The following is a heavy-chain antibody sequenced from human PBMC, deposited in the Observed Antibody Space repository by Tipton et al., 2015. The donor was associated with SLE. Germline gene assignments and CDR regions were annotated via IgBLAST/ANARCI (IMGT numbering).Heavy chain of an antibody. CDR3: ARDPLEGATHFDY. Sequence: TLSLTCTVSGGSISSSSYYWGWIRQPPGKGLEWIGSIYYSGSTYYNPSLKSRVTISVDTSKNQFSLQLNSVTPEDTAVYYCARDPLEGATHFDYWGQGTLVTVSS. V-gene: IGHV4-39*07. J-gene: IGHJ4*02. CDR1: GGSISSSSYY. CDR2: IYYSGST. D-gene: IGHD1-26*01.